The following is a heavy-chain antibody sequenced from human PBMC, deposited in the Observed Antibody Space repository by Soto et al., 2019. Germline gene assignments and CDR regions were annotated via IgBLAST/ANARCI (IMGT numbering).Heavy chain of an antibody. CDR1: GHTLTELC. CDR3: ARGRYGDY. V-gene: IGHV1-24*01. Sequence: ASVKVSCKVSGHTLTELCMHWVRQAPGKGLEWMGGFDPEDGETIYAQKFQGRVTMTKDTSTNTAYMELSSLRSDDTAVYYCARGRYGDYWGQGALVTVSS. D-gene: IGHD1-1*01. CDR2: FDPEDGET. J-gene: IGHJ4*02.